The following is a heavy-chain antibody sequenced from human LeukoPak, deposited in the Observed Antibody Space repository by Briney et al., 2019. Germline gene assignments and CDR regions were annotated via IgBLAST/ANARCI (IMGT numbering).Heavy chain of an antibody. CDR3: ASLKNYYDSSGYLVTDAFDI. CDR1: GYTFTSYY. Sequence: ASVKVSCKASGYTFTSYYMHWVRQAPGQGLEWMGIINPSGFSTTYAQKFQGRVTMTTDTSTSTAYMELRSLKSDDTAVYYCASLKNYYDSSGYLVTDAFDIWGQGTMVTVSS. J-gene: IGHJ3*02. CDR2: INPSGFST. D-gene: IGHD3-22*01. V-gene: IGHV1-46*01.